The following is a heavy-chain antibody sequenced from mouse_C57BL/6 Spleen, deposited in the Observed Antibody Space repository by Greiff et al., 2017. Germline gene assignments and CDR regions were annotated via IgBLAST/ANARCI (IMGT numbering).Heavy chain of an antibody. D-gene: IGHD2-3*01. Sequence: VQLQQSGAELVKPGASVKLSCTASGFNIKDYYMHWVKQRTEQGLEWIGRIDPEDGETKYAPTFQGKATITADTSSNTAYLQLSSLTSEDTAVYYCARWRDGYYNAMDYWGQGTSVTVSS. CDR1: GFNIKDYY. CDR2: IDPEDGET. CDR3: ARWRDGYYNAMDY. V-gene: IGHV14-2*01. J-gene: IGHJ4*01.